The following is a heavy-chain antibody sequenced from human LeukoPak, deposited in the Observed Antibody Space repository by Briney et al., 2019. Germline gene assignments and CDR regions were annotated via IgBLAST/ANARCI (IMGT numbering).Heavy chain of an antibody. D-gene: IGHD1-26*01. Sequence: ASVKASCKASGYTFTSYYMHWVRQAPGQGLEWMGIINPSGGSTSYAQKFQGRVTMTRDTSTSTVYMELSSLRSEDTAVHYCAVNRIVGATYYFDYWGQGTLVTVSS. CDR2: INPSGGST. CDR1: GYTFTSYY. CDR3: AVNRIVGATYYFDY. V-gene: IGHV1-46*01. J-gene: IGHJ4*02.